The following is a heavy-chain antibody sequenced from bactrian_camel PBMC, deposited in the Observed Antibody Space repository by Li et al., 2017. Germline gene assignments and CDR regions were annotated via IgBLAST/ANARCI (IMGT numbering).Heavy chain of an antibody. CDR2: IDSDGST. J-gene: IGHJ6*01. D-gene: IGHD5*01. CDR3: FAWVGLDKGY. V-gene: IGHV3S53*01. Sequence: HVQLVESGGGSVQAGGSLGLSCAASGYTYSIYCMGWFRQAPGKEREGVARIDSDGSTSYADSVKGRFTISKDNAKNTAYLQMNSLKPEDTAGYFSFAWVGLDKGYWGQGTQVTVS. CDR1: GYTYSIYC.